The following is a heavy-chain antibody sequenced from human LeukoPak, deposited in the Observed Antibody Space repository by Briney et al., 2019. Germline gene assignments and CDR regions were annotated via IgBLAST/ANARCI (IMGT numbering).Heavy chain of an antibody. Sequence: ASVKVSCKASGYTFTSYGISWVRQAPGQGLEWMGRISAYNGNTNYAQKLQGRVTMTTDTSTSTAYMEPRSLRSDDTAVYYCARDLGDLAYCGGDCYHSDYWGQGTLVTVSS. V-gene: IGHV1-18*01. D-gene: IGHD2-21*02. CDR1: GYTFTSYG. J-gene: IGHJ4*02. CDR2: ISAYNGNT. CDR3: ARDLGDLAYCGGDCYHSDY.